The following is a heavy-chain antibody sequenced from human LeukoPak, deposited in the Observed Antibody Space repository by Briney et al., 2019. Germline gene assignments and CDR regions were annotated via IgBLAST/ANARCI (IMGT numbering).Heavy chain of an antibody. CDR1: GFTCSSFE. Sequence: GSLRLSCAASGFTCSSFEMNWVRQAGGKGLEWVSYISSSGSNIYYEDSVKGRFTISRDNAKNALYLQMNSLRDEDTAVYYCARGGLYDYVWGSYRRQSFDYWGQGTLVTVSS. V-gene: IGHV3-48*03. D-gene: IGHD3-16*02. CDR2: ISSSGSNI. J-gene: IGHJ4*02. CDR3: ARGGLYDYVWGSYRRQSFDY.